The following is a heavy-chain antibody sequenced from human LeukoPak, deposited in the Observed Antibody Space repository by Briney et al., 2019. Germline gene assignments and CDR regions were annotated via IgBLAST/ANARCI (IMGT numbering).Heavy chain of an antibody. CDR3: ARDQFAGEVPQGFDP. CDR2: TYYNGST. Sequence: SETLSLTCTVSGGSISSGDYYWSWIRQPPGKGLEWIGYTYYNGSTYYNPSLKSRVTISVDTSKNQFSLKLSSVTAADTAVYYRARDQFAGEVPQGFDPWGQGTLVTVSS. J-gene: IGHJ5*02. CDR1: GGSISSGDYY. V-gene: IGHV4-30-4*01. D-gene: IGHD1-26*01.